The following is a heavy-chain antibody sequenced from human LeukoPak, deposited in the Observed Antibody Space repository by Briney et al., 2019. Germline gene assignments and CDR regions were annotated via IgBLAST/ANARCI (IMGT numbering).Heavy chain of an antibody. CDR3: ASPHTDSGYSYGS. CDR1: AYSFTSYW. CDR2: IDPSDSYT. V-gene: IGHV5-10-1*01. Sequence: PGEALKISCKSSAYSFTSYWIDWGRQMPGKGGEWRGRIDPSDSYTNYSPSFQGHVTISADKSISTAYLQWNSLKASDTAMYYCASPHTDSGYSYGSWGQGTLVTVSS. D-gene: IGHD5-18*01. J-gene: IGHJ5*02.